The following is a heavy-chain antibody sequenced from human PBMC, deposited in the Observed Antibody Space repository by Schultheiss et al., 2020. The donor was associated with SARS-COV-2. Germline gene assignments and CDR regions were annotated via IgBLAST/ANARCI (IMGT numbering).Heavy chain of an antibody. D-gene: IGHD6-19*01. Sequence: SETLSLTCTVSGGSVRSYFWSWIRQPPGKGLEWIGSIYYSGSTNYNPSLKSRVTISVDTSKNQFSLRLSSVTAADTAVYYCARVAVGNYYHYYYMDVWGKGTTVTVSS. CDR3: ARVAVGNYYHYYYMDV. CDR1: GGSVRSYF. CDR2: IYYSGST. V-gene: IGHV4-59*08. J-gene: IGHJ6*03.